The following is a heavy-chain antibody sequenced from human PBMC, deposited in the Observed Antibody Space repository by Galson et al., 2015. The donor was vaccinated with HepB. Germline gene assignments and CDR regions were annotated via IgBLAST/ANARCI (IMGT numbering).Heavy chain of an antibody. CDR2: IWYDGSNK. Sequence: SLRLSCAASGFTFSSYGMHWVRQAPGKGLEWVAVIWYDGSNKYYADSVKGRFTISRDNSKNTLYLQMNSLRAEDTAVYYCARDSSGRNHGYFDYWGQGTLVTVSS. CDR3: ARDSSGRNHGYFDY. J-gene: IGHJ4*02. CDR1: GFTFSSYG. V-gene: IGHV3-33*08. D-gene: IGHD1-14*01.